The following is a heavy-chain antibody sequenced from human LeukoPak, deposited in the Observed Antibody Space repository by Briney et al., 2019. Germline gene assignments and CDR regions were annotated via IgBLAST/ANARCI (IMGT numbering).Heavy chain of an antibody. V-gene: IGHV6-1*01. Sequence: SQTLSLTCAISGDSVSSNSAAWNWIRQSPSRGLEWLGRTYYRSKWYNDYAVSVQSRITINPDTPKNQFSLQLNSVTPEDSAVYYCARDLHELELFYFDSWGQGTLVIVSS. D-gene: IGHD1-7*01. J-gene: IGHJ4*02. CDR2: TYYRSKWYN. CDR3: ARDLHELELFYFDS. CDR1: GDSVSSNSAA.